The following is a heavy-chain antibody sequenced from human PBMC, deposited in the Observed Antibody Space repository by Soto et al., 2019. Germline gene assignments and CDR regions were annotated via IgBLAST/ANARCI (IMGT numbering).Heavy chain of an antibody. J-gene: IGHJ5*02. Sequence: SVKVSCKASGGTFSSYAISWVRQAPGQGLEWMGGIIPIFGTANYAQKFQGRVTITADESTSTAYMELSSLRSEDTAVYYCARDCGGDCYYIHNSFDPWGQGTLVTVSS. CDR3: ARDCGGDCYYIHNSFDP. V-gene: IGHV1-69*13. D-gene: IGHD2-21*02. CDR2: IIPIFGTA. CDR1: GGTFSSYA.